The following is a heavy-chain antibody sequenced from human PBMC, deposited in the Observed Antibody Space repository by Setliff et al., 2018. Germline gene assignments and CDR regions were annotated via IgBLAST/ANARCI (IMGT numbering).Heavy chain of an antibody. CDR2: TIPMFGTT. D-gene: IGHD3-22*01. V-gene: IGHV1-69*05. J-gene: IGHJ6*03. Sequence: ASVKVSCKASGGTFSSYGISWVRQAPGQGLEWMGGTIPMFGTTNYARKFQGRVTIITDESTITAYMQLSSLGSEDTAVYDCVREGVDSRSSTDYRYYMDVWGKGTTVTVSS. CDR1: GGTFSSYG. CDR3: VREGVDSRSSTDYRYYMDV.